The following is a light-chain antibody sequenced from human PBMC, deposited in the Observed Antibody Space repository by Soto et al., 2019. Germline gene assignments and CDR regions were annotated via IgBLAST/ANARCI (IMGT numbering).Light chain of an antibody. V-gene: IGKV3-15*01. CDR2: GAS. CDR1: QSVSSN. CDR3: QQYNNWPPWT. Sequence: VVTKSPATLSVSTGERATLSCRASQSVSSNLAWYQQKPGQAPRLLIYGASTRATGIPARFSGSGSGTEFTLTISSLQSEDFAVYYCQQYNNWPPWTFGQGTKVDI. J-gene: IGKJ1*01.